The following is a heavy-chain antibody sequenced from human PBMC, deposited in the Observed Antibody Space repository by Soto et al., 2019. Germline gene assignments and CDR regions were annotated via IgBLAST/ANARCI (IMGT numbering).Heavy chain of an antibody. J-gene: IGHJ6*02. D-gene: IGHD6-19*01. CDR2: ISSSGSTI. Sequence: EVQLVESGGGLVQPGGSLRLSCAASGFTFSSYEMNWVRQAPGKGLEWVSYISSSGSTIYYADSVKGRFTISRDNAKNSLYLQMNSRRAEDTAVYYCARDSSGWGARGYYYYGMDVWGQGTTVTVSS. CDR3: ARDSSGWGARGYYYYGMDV. V-gene: IGHV3-48*03. CDR1: GFTFSSYE.